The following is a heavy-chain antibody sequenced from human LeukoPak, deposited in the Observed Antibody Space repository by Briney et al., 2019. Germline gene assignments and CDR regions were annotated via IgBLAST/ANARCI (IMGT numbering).Heavy chain of an antibody. CDR1: GFTFSSCS. CDR3: ARDLSSGWCDY. D-gene: IGHD6-19*01. Sequence: GGSLRLSCAASGFTFSSCSMNWVRQAPGEGLEWVSSISSSSSYIYYAEPVKGRFTISRDNAKNSLYLQMNSLRAEDTAVYYCARDLSSGWCDYWGQGTLVTVSS. J-gene: IGHJ4*02. V-gene: IGHV3-21*01. CDR2: ISSSSSYI.